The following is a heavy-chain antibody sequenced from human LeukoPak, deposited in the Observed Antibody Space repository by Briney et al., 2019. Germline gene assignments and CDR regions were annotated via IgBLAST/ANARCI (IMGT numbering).Heavy chain of an antibody. D-gene: IGHD3-9*01. CDR2: ISSSSSYI. J-gene: IGHJ4*02. CDR3: ARGHYDILTGYYRAQFDY. V-gene: IGHV3-21*01. Sequence: KPGGSLRLSCAASGFTFSSYSMNWVRQAPGKGLEWVSSISSSSSYIYYADSVKGRFTISRDNAKNSLYLQMNSLRAEDTAVYYCARGHYDILTGYYRAQFDYWGQGTLVTVSS. CDR1: GFTFSSYS.